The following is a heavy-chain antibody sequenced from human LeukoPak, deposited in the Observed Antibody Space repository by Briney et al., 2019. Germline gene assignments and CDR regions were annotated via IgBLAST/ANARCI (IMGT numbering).Heavy chain of an antibody. V-gene: IGHV4-39*01. D-gene: IGHD3-10*01. CDR2: IYYSGST. CDR1: GGSISSSSYY. J-gene: IGHJ6*02. Sequence: PSETLSLTCTVSGGSISSSSYYWGWIRQPPGKGLEWIGSIYYSGSTYYNPSLKSRVTISVDTSKNQFSQKLSSVTAADTAVYYCARNYGSGRSYYYGMDVWGQGTTVTVSS. CDR3: ARNYGSGRSYYYGMDV.